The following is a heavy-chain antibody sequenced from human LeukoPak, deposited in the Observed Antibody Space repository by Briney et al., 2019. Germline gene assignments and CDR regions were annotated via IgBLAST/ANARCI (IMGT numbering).Heavy chain of an antibody. J-gene: IGHJ4*02. CDR3: ARTYNSRAADY. CDR2: IYYTESA. V-gene: IGHV4-59*01. D-gene: IGHD6-13*01. CDR1: GGSIRSYY. Sequence: TSSETLSLTCTVSGGSIRSYYWSWIRQPPGKGLEWIGYIYYTESANYNPSLKSRVTISIDTSKNQFSLKVNSVTAADTAVYYCARTYNSRAADYWGQGILVTVSS.